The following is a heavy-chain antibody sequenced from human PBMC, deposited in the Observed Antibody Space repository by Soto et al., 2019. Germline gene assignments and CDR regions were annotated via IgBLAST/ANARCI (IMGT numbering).Heavy chain of an antibody. D-gene: IGHD2-2*01. CDR3: AKARCSTTDCYVPDY. Sequence: PGGSLRLSCVASGFTFSTYTMSWVRQAPGKGLEWVSVISGSGGSPSYADSVQGRFSIYRAKNTLYLQMNSLRGDDTAMYYCAKARCSTTDCYVPDYWGRGTLVTVS. J-gene: IGHJ4*02. V-gene: IGHV3-23*01. CDR1: GFTFSTYT. CDR2: ISGSGGSP.